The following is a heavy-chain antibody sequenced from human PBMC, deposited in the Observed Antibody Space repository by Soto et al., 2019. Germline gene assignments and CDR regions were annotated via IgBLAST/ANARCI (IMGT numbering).Heavy chain of an antibody. J-gene: IGHJ3*02. V-gene: IGHV3-23*01. D-gene: IGHD3-3*01. CDR2: ISGSGGST. Sequence: EVQLLESGGGLVQPGGSLRLSCAASGFTFSSYAMSWVRQAPGKGLEWVSAISGSGGSTYDADSVKGRFTISRDNSKNTLYLQMNSLRAEDTAVYYCAKDRYYDFWSGYPVNDAFDIWGQGTMVTVS. CDR1: GFTFSSYA. CDR3: AKDRYYDFWSGYPVNDAFDI.